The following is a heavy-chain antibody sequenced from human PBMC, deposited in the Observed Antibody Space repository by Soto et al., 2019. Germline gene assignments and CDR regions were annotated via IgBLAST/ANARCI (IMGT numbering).Heavy chain of an antibody. CDR2: IYYSGST. CDR3: AREGVYYDSSGYYLYYYGMDV. J-gene: IGHJ6*02. V-gene: IGHV4-30-4*01. CDR1: GGSISSGDYY. D-gene: IGHD3-22*01. Sequence: SETLSLTCTVSGGSISSGDYYWSWIRQPPGKGLEWIGYIYYSGSTYYNPSLKSRVTISVDTSKNQFSLKLSSVTAADTAVYYCAREGVYYDSSGYYLYYYGMDVWGQGTTVTVSS.